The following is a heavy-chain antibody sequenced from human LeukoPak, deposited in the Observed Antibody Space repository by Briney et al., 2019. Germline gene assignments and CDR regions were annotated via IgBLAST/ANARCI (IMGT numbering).Heavy chain of an antibody. V-gene: IGHV3-7*01. D-gene: IGHD5-18*01. CDR1: GFTFSNYW. Sequence: GGSLRLSCAASGFTFSNYWMSWVRQAPGKGLEWVANIMQDGSEKYYVDSVKGRFTISRDNAKNSLYLQMNSLRAEDTSVYFCARDEGYTYGHPLDYWGQGTLVTVSS. CDR3: ARDEGYTYGHPLDY. CDR2: IMQDGSEK. J-gene: IGHJ4*02.